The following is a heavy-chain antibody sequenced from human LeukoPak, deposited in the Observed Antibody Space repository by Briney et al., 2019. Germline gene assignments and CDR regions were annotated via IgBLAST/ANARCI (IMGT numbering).Heavy chain of an antibody. CDR1: GFTFSSYA. D-gene: IGHD1-1*01. J-gene: IGHJ3*02. Sequence: GGSLRLSCAASGFTFSSYAMSWVCQAPGKGLEWVSAISGSGGSTYYADSVKGRFTISRDNSKNTLYLQMNSLRAEDTAVYYCAKDKGSTTLLRAVEFGAFDIWGQGTMVTVSS. V-gene: IGHV3-23*01. CDR2: ISGSGGST. CDR3: AKDKGSTTLLRAVEFGAFDI.